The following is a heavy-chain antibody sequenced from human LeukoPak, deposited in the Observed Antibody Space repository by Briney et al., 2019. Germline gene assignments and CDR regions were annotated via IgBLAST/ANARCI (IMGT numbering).Heavy chain of an antibody. Sequence: SETLSLTCTVSDGSISNYYWSWIRQPPGKGLEWIGYIYHSGSTYYNPSLKSRVTISVDKSKDQFSLHLTSVTAADTAVYYCARGYSSSWFYFDSWGQGTLVTVSS. V-gene: IGHV4-4*09. D-gene: IGHD6-13*01. J-gene: IGHJ4*02. CDR2: IYHSGST. CDR3: ARGYSSSWFYFDS. CDR1: DGSISNYY.